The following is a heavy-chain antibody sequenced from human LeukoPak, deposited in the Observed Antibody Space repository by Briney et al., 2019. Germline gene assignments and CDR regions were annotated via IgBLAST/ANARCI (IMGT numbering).Heavy chain of an antibody. J-gene: IGHJ4*02. CDR1: GVSISSSNSY. V-gene: IGHV4-39*07. CDR3: AREIKTVGATSSYHFDY. Sequence: SETLSLTCTVSGVSISSSNSYWGWIRQPPGKGLEWIGSIYYSGSTYYNPSLKSRVTISVDTSKNQFSLKLSSVTAADTAVYYCAREIKTVGATSSYHFDYWGQGTLVTVSS. D-gene: IGHD1-26*01. CDR2: IYYSGST.